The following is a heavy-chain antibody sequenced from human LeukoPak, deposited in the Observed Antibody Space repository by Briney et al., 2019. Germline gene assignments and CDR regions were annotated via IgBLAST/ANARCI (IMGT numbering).Heavy chain of an antibody. CDR3: AKPGDGSGYYDYYYYGMDV. CDR2: ISSSGSTI. CDR1: GFTFSSYE. Sequence: GGSLRLFCAASGFTFSSYEMNWVRQAPGKGLEWVSYISSSGSTIYYADSVKGRFTISRDNAKNSLYLQMNSLRAEDTAVYYCAKPGDGSGYYDYYYYGMDVWGQGTTVTVSS. V-gene: IGHV3-48*03. J-gene: IGHJ6*02. D-gene: IGHD3-22*01.